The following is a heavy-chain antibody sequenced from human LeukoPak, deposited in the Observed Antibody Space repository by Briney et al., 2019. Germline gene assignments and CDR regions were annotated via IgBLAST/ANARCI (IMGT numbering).Heavy chain of an antibody. D-gene: IGHD2-2*01. J-gene: IGHJ4*02. Sequence: ASVKVSCKASGYTFTSYGISWVRQAPGQGLEWMGIINPSGGSTSYAQKFQGRVTMTRDTSTSTVYMELSSLRSEDTAVYYCARDVKDIVVVPAASFDYWGQGTLVTVSS. CDR2: INPSGGST. CDR3: ARDVKDIVVVPAASFDY. CDR1: GYTFTSYG. V-gene: IGHV1-46*01.